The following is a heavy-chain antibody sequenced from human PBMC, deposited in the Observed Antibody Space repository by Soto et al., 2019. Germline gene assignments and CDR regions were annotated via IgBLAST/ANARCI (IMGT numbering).Heavy chain of an antibody. CDR1: GGSISSGDYY. CDR3: ARAKVVRGVIINNWLDP. V-gene: IGHV4-30-4*01. D-gene: IGHD3-10*01. Sequence: PSETLSLTCTVSGGSISSGDYYWSWIRQPPGKGLEWIGYIYYSGSTYYNPSLKSRVTISVDTSKNQFSLKLSSVTAADTAVYYCARAKVVRGVIINNWLDPWGQGTLVTVSS. J-gene: IGHJ5*02. CDR2: IYYSGST.